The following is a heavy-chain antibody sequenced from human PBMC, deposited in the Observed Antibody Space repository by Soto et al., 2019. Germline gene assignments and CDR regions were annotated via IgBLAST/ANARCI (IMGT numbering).Heavy chain of an antibody. CDR3: ARGRYVDY. CDR2: ISAHNGNT. J-gene: IGHJ4*02. D-gene: IGHD1-1*01. Sequence: QVHLVQSGAEVKKPGASVKVSCKGSGYAFTTYGITWVRQAPGQGLEWMGWISAHNGNTNYAQKLQGRVTVTRDTSTNTAYTELRSLRSDDSDGYYGARGRYVDYWGQGALVTVSS. CDR1: GYAFTTYG. V-gene: IGHV1-18*01.